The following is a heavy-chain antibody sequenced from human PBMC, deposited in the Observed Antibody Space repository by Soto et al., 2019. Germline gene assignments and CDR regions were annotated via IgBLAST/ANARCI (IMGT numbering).Heavy chain of an antibody. D-gene: IGHD6-19*01. CDR3: ARGLNIAVAPRAYYYYGMDV. CDR1: GGTLSSYA. CDR2: IIPIFGTA. V-gene: IGHV1-69*13. Sequence: SVKVSCKASGGTLSSYAISWVQQAPGQGLEWMGEIIPIFGTANYAQKFQGRVTITADESTSTAYMELSSLRSEDTAVYYCARGLNIAVAPRAYYYYGMDVWGQGTTVTVS. J-gene: IGHJ6*02.